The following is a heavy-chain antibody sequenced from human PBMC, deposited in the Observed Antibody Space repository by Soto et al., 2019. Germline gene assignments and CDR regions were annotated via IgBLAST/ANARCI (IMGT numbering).Heavy chain of an antibody. CDR1: GCSIGSYY. CDR3: ASGRRGGVGFESTYYSDY. CDR2: VYYGDVT. J-gene: IGHJ4*02. Sequence: QVQLQESGPGLVKPSETLSLTCTVSGCSIGSYYWSWIRQSPGKGLEWLGYVYYGDVTNYNPSLKGRVIMSVDTYKNQFSLRLNSVTAPDTAVYYCASGRRGGVGFESTYYSDYWGQGTLVTVSS. V-gene: IGHV4-59*01. D-gene: IGHD2-15*01.